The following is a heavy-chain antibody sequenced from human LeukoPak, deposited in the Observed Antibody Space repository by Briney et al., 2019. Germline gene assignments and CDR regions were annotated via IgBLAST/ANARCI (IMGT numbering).Heavy chain of an antibody. J-gene: IGHJ4*02. V-gene: IGHV3-23*01. CDR2: ISTSGGHT. D-gene: IGHD6-13*01. CDR1: EITFSSYA. Sequence: GGSLRLSCAASEITFSSYAMSWVRQAPGKGLDWVSSISTSGGHTYYAGSVKGRFTISRDNSKSTLYLQMNSLRAEDTAVYYCAKATSSSWEVLDYWGQGTLVTVSS. CDR3: AKATSSSWEVLDY.